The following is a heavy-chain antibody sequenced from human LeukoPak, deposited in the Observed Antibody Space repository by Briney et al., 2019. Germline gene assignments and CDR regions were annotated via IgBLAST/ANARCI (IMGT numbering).Heavy chain of an antibody. Sequence: SETLSLTCTVSGGSISSYYWSWIRQPPGKGLEWIGYIYYSGSTNYNPSLKSRVTISVGTSKNQFSLKLNSVTAADTAVYYCARAGYRDAFDIWGQGTMVTVSS. CDR3: ARAGYRDAFDI. J-gene: IGHJ3*02. V-gene: IGHV4-59*01. CDR2: IYYSGST. CDR1: GGSISSYY. D-gene: IGHD1-1*01.